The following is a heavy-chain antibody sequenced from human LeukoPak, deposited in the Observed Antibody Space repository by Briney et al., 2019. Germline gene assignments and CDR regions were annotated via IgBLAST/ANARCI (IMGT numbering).Heavy chain of an antibody. D-gene: IGHD3-9*01. CDR2: ISSSGSTI. CDR3: ARDTNVLRYFDWFDY. CDR1: GFTFSDYY. Sequence: PGGSLRLSCAASGFTFSDYYMSWIRQAPGKGLEWVSYISSSGSTIYYADSVKGRFTISRDNAKNSLYLQMNSLRAEDTAVYYCARDTNVLRYFDWFDYWGQGTLATVSS. J-gene: IGHJ4*02. V-gene: IGHV3-11*04.